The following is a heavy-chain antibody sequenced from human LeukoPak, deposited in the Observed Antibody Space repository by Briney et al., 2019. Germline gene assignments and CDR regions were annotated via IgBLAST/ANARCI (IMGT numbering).Heavy chain of an antibody. CDR1: GGSIIRTDSY. D-gene: IGHD2-15*01. CDR2: IYYSGST. CDR3: ARNRSDCSGGSCSFTGFDY. J-gene: IGHJ4*02. V-gene: IGHV4-39*01. Sequence: SETLSLTCAVSGGSIIRTDSYWRWICQSPGKGLEWIGSIYYSGSTHYNPSLKSRLTISVDTSKNEFSLGLRFVTIADTAVYYCARNRSDCSGGSCSFTGFDYWGQGTLVSVSS.